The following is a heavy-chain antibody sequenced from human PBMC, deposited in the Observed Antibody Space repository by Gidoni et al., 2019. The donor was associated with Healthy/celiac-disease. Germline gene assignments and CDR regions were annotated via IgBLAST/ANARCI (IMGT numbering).Heavy chain of an antibody. Sequence: EVQLLESGGGLVQPGGSLRLSCAASGFTFSSYAMRWVRQAPGRGLGWVSAISGGGGSKYYADAVKGRFTISRDNSKNTLYLQMNSLRAEDTAVYYCAKDLLSAARGGFDPWGQGTLVTVSS. J-gene: IGHJ5*02. D-gene: IGHD6-6*01. CDR3: AKDLLSAARGGFDP. V-gene: IGHV3-23*01. CDR2: ISGGGGSK. CDR1: GFTFSSYA.